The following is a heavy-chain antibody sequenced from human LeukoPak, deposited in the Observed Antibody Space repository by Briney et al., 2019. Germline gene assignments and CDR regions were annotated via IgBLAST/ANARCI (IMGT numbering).Heavy chain of an antibody. V-gene: IGHV3-21*01. CDR3: ARDMGAGYYYGSGSYSY. CDR2: ISSSSSYI. J-gene: IGHJ4*02. Sequence: PGGSLRLSCAASGFSFSSYSMNWVRQAPGKGLEWVSSISSSSSYIYYADSVKGRFTISRDNAKNSLYLQMNSLRAEDTAVYYCARDMGAGYYYGSGSYSYWGQGTLVTVSS. CDR1: GFSFSSYS. D-gene: IGHD3-10*01.